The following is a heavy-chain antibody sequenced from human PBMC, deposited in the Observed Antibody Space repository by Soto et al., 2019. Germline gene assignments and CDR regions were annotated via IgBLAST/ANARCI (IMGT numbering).Heavy chain of an antibody. CDR3: ARAQRLYCSSTSCYSNRNGDPLDY. CDR2: IYTSGST. CDR1: GGSISSYY. V-gene: IGHV4-4*07. Sequence: SETLSLTCTVSGGSISSYYWSLIRQPAGKGLEGIGRIYTSGSTNYNPSLKSRVTMSVDTSKNQFSLKLSSVTAADTAVYYCARAQRLYCSSTSCYSNRNGDPLDYWHQEPMVAVSS. J-gene: IGHJ4*02. D-gene: IGHD2-2*01.